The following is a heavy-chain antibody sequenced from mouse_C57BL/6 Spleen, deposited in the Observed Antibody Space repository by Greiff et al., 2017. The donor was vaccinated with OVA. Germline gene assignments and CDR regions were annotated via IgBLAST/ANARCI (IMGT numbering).Heavy chain of an antibody. Sequence: QVQLKQPGAELVKPGASVKMSCKASGYTFTSDWITWVKPRPGQGLEWIGDIYPGSGSTNYNEKFKSKATLTVDTSSSTAYMQLSSLTSEDAAVYYCAKEQGGKEAWFGYWGQGTLVTVSA. CDR2: IYPGSGST. V-gene: IGHV1-55*01. CDR1: GYTFTSDW. CDR3: AKEQGGKEAWFGY. J-gene: IGHJ3*01.